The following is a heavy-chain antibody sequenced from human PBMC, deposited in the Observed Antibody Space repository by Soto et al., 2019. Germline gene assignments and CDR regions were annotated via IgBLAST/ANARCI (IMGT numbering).Heavy chain of an antibody. CDR3: ARAAQTTTVTRLVVYFQH. Sequence: ASETLSLTCTVSGGSISSGGYYWSWIRQHPGKGLGWIGYIYYSGSTYYNPSLKSRVTISVDTSKNQFSLKLSSVTAADTAVYYCARAAQTTTVTRLVVYFQHWGQGTLVTVSS. J-gene: IGHJ1*01. CDR1: GGSISSGGYY. D-gene: IGHD4-17*01. V-gene: IGHV4-31*03. CDR2: IYYSGST.